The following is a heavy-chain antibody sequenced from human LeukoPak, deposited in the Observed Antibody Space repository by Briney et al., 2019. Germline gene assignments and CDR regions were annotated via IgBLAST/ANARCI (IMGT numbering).Heavy chain of an antibody. Sequence: KPSETLSLTCTVSGGSISSYYWTWIRQPAGKGLEWIGRVYSSGSTNYNPSLKSRVTMSVDTSNNQFSLKLSSVTAADTAVYYCASYSGSNAYYAYWGQGTLVTVSS. CDR1: GGSISSYY. V-gene: IGHV4-4*07. J-gene: IGHJ4*02. CDR2: VYSSGST. D-gene: IGHD1-26*01. CDR3: ASYSGSNAYYAY.